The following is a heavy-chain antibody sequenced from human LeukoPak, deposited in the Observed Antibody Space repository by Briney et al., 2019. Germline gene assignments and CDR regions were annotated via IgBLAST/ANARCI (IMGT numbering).Heavy chain of an antibody. CDR1: GFTFSSYG. V-gene: IGHV3-30*18. CDR2: ISYDGSNK. Sequence: GGSQRLSCAASGFTFSSYGMHWVRQAPGKGLEWVAVISYDGSNKYYADSVKGRFTISRDNSKNTLYLQMNSLRAEDTAVYYCAKDQGGGIAAAGTGFDYWGQGTLVTVSS. CDR3: AKDQGGGIAAAGTGFDY. D-gene: IGHD6-13*01. J-gene: IGHJ4*02.